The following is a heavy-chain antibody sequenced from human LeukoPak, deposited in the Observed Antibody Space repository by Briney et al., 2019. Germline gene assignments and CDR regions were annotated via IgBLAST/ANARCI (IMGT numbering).Heavy chain of an antibody. CDR3: ARDPITMVRGVIPHSDY. CDR2: IYYSGST. D-gene: IGHD3-10*01. Sequence: SETLSLTCTVSGGSISSGDYYWSWIRQPPGKGLEWIGYIYYSGSTYYNPSLKSRVTISIDTSKNQFSLKLSSVTAADTAVYYCARDPITMVRGVIPHSDYWGQGTLVTVSS. CDR1: GGSISSGDYY. J-gene: IGHJ4*02. V-gene: IGHV4-30-4*08.